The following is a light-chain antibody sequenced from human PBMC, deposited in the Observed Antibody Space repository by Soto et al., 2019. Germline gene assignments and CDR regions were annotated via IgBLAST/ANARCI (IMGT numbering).Light chain of an antibody. J-gene: IGKJ1*01. Sequence: DIQMTQSPSPLSASVGDRVTITCRASQSISSYLNWYQQKPGKAPKLLIYAASSLQSGVPSRFSGSGSGTDFTLTISSLQPEDFATYYCQQSYSTPPWTFGQGTKVDI. V-gene: IGKV1-39*01. CDR2: AAS. CDR1: QSISSY. CDR3: QQSYSTPPWT.